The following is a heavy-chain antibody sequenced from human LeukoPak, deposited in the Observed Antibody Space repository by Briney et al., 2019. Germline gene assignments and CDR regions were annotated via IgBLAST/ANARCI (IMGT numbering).Heavy chain of an antibody. V-gene: IGHV4-39*07. J-gene: IGHJ4*02. D-gene: IGHD3-9*01. CDR1: GGSISSSRYY. CDR2: MYYSGST. Sequence: SETLSLTCTVSGGSISSSRYYWGWIRQPPGKGLEWIGSMYYSGSTYYNPSLKSRVTISVDTSKNQFSLKLSSVTAADTAVYYCARGDILTGSCFDYWGQGTLVTVSS. CDR3: ARGDILTGSCFDY.